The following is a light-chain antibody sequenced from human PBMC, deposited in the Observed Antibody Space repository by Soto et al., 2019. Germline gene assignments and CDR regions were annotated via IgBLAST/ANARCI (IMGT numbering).Light chain of an antibody. CDR2: EVT. Sequence: QSVLTQPASVSGSPGQSITISCTWTVSDIGSYDLVSWYQQHPGTAPKLIIYEVTKRPSGVSTRFSGSKSGNTASLTISGLQAVDEADYYCCSFADFTYVFGTGTKVTVL. CDR3: CSFADFTYV. V-gene: IGLV2-23*02. CDR1: VSDIGSYDL. J-gene: IGLJ1*01.